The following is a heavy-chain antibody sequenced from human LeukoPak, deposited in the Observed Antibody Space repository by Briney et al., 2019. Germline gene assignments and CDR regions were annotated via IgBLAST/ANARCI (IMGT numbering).Heavy chain of an antibody. CDR3: ARATYSSSADAFDI. D-gene: IGHD6-13*01. CDR2: INHSGST. J-gene: IGHJ3*02. V-gene: IGHV4-34*01. CDR1: GGSFSGYY. Sequence: PSETLSLTCAVYGGSFSGYYWSWIRQPPGKGLEWIGEINHSGSTNYNPSLKSRVTISVDTSKNQFSLKLSSVTAADTAVYYCARATYSSSADAFDIWGQGTMATVSS.